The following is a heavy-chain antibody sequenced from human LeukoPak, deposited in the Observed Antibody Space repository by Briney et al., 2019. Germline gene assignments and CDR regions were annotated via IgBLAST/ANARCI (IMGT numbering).Heavy chain of an antibody. J-gene: IGHJ4*02. D-gene: IGHD2-15*01. Sequence: GGSLRLSCAASGLTFSTYWMHWVRQAPGKGLAWVARINPDGSIRTYANSVQGRVTISRDTAKDTLFLQMNSLRAEDTAVYYCAREARVVGPVQYWGQGTPVTVSS. CDR2: INPDGSIR. CDR1: GLTFSTYW. CDR3: AREARVVGPVQY. V-gene: IGHV3-74*03.